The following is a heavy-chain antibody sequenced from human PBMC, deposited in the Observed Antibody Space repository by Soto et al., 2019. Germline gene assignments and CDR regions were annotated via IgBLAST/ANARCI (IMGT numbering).Heavy chain of an antibody. CDR1: GFTFDDYA. D-gene: IGHD6-13*01. Sequence: EVQLVESGGGLVQPGRSLRLSCAASGFTFDDYAMHWVRQAPGKGLEWVSGISWNSGSIGYADSVKGRFTISRDNAKNALYLQMNSLRAEDTSLYYCAKDRRAQQRNRKGYYYYGMDVWGQGTTVTVSS. V-gene: IGHV3-9*01. CDR3: AKDRRAQQRNRKGYYYYGMDV. J-gene: IGHJ6*02. CDR2: ISWNSGSI.